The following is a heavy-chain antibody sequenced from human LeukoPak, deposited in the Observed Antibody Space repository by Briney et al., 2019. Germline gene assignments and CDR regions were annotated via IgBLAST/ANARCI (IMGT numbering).Heavy chain of an antibody. CDR1: GFTFSSYG. CDR2: IRYDGSQK. D-gene: IGHD3-22*01. Sequence: GGSLRLSCAASGFTFSSYGMHWVRQAPGKGLEWVAFIRYDGSQKFYADSVKGRFTISRDNSKNTLYLQMNSLRPEDTAIYYCAKRAVVREIQYFDYWGQGALLTVSS. CDR3: AKRAVVREIQYFDY. V-gene: IGHV3-30*02. J-gene: IGHJ4*02.